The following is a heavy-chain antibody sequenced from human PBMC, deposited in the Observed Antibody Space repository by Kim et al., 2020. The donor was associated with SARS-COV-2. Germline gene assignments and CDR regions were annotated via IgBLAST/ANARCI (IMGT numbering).Heavy chain of an antibody. CDR3: ARGGVSFDY. D-gene: IGHD3-16*01. J-gene: IGHJ4*02. V-gene: IGHV6-1*01. CDR2: WFK. Sequence: WFKEYAASVKSRITINPDTSKNQFSLQLNSVTPEDTAMYYCARGGVSFDYWGQGTLVTVSS.